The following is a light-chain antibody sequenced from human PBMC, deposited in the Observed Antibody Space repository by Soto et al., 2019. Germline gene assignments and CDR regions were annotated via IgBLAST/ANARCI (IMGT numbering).Light chain of an antibody. Sequence: DLQMTQSPSSVSASVGDRVTITCRASQDIRSWLAWYQQKPGTAPKLLIYGASSLQSGVPSRFSGRGSGTDFTLTIISLQPEDFGTYYCQQTNSFPVTFGQGTRLEIK. J-gene: IGKJ5*01. V-gene: IGKV1-12*01. CDR1: QDIRSW. CDR3: QQTNSFPVT. CDR2: GAS.